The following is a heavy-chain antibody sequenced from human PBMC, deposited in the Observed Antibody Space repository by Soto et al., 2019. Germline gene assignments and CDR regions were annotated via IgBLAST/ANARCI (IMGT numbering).Heavy chain of an antibody. Sequence: QVQLVQSGAEVKKPGSSVKVSCKASGGTFSSYAISWVRQAPGQGPEWMGGIIPIFGTANYAQKFQGRVTMTADESTSTAYMELSSRRSEDTAVYYCARGATYYYDSSGYAPFDYWGQGTLVTVSS. CDR3: ARGATYYYDSSGYAPFDY. CDR2: IIPIFGTA. J-gene: IGHJ4*02. V-gene: IGHV1-69*01. CDR1: GGTFSSYA. D-gene: IGHD3-22*01.